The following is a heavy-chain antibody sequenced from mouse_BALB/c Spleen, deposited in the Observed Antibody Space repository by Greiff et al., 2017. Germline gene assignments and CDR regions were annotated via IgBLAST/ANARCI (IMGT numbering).Heavy chain of an antibody. J-gene: IGHJ1*01. CDR3: ARSPYGNYGYFDV. CDR1: GYTFTSYW. CDR2: IDPSDSYT. D-gene: IGHD2-1*01. V-gene: IGHV1-69*02. Sequence: VQLQQPGAELVKPGASVKLSCKASGYTFTSYWMHWVKQRPGQGLEWIGEIDPSDSYTNYNQKFKGKATLTVDKSSSTAYMQLSSLTSEDSAVYYCARSPYGNYGYFDVWGAGTTVTVSS.